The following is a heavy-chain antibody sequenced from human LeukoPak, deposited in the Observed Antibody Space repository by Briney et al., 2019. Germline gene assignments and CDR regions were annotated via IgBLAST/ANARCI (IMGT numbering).Heavy chain of an antibody. CDR1: GGSISSSSYY. CDR2: IYYSGST. V-gene: IGHV4-39*07. CDR3: ARDTVAVAGTDY. D-gene: IGHD6-19*01. Sequence: PSETLSLTCTVSGGSISSSSYYWGWIRQPPGKGLEWIGTIYYSGSTYYNPSLKSRVTISVDTSKNQFSLKLTSVTAAGTAVYYCARDTVAVAGTDYWGQGTLVTVSS. J-gene: IGHJ4*02.